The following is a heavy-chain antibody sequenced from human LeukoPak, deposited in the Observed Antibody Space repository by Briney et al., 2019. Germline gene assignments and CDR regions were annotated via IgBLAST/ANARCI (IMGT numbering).Heavy chain of an antibody. CDR3: ARAGYSQPDYAFDI. V-gene: IGHV1-18*01. CDR2: ISAYNGNT. CDR1: GYTFTSFG. Sequence: PSVKVFCRASGYTFTSFGISWVRHAPAQGLECVGWISAYNGNTNYAQKLQGRGSMTTDTSTSTAYMELRSLRSDDTAVYYYARAGYSQPDYAFDIWGQGTMVTVSS. J-gene: IGHJ3*02. D-gene: IGHD5-18*01.